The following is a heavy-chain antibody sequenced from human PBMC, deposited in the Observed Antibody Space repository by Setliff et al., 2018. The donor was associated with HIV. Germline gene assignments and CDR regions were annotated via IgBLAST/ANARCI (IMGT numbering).Heavy chain of an antibody. V-gene: IGHV1-18*01. J-gene: IGHJ4*02. CDR1: GYTFTSYG. Sequence: ASVKVSCKASGYTFTSYGISWVRQAPGQGLEWMGWISPATDKTNYAQKLQGRLTMTTDTSTSTAYMDLRSLRSDDTAVYYCARRGNYYASAFDYWGQGTLVTVPQ. CDR2: ISPATDKT. CDR3: ARRGNYYASAFDY. D-gene: IGHD3-10*01.